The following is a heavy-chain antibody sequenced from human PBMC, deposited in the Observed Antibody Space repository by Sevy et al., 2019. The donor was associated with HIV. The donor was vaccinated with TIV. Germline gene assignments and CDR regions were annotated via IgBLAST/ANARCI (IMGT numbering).Heavy chain of an antibody. D-gene: IGHD3-10*01. CDR1: GFTFSTYW. CDR3: ASETYYRIDN. V-gene: IGHV3-7*01. CDR2: IRQDGSAK. J-gene: IGHJ4*02. Sequence: GVSLRLSCVASGFTFSTYWMTWVRQAPGKGLEWVAKIRQDGSAKYYVDSVKGRFTISRDNAKNLLYLQMNSLAAEDTAVYYCASETYYRIDNWGQGTLVTVSS.